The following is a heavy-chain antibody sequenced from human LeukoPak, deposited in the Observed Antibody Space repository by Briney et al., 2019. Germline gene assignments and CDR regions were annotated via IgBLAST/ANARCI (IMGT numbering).Heavy chain of an antibody. CDR1: GGSISSSSDY. CDR3: ARGPAVLRYFDWLLGFDY. V-gene: IGHV4-39*07. CDR2: INHSGST. J-gene: IGHJ4*02. D-gene: IGHD3-9*01. Sequence: KPSETLSLTCTVSGGSISSSSDYWVWIRQPPGKGLEWIGEINHSGSTNYNPSLKSRVTISVDTSKNQFSLKLSSVTAADTAVYYCARGPAVLRYFDWLLGFDYWGQGTLVTVSS.